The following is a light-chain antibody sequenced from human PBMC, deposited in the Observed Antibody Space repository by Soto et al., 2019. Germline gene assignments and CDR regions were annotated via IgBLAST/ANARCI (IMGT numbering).Light chain of an antibody. J-gene: IGLJ1*01. Sequence: ELTQPPSVSVSPGQTASITCSGDKLGDKYACWYQQKPGQSPVLVIYQDSKRPSGIPERFSGSNSGNTATLTISGTQAMDEADYYCQASDSSTYVFGTGTKVTVL. CDR2: QDS. V-gene: IGLV3-1*01. CDR1: KLGDKY. CDR3: QASDSSTYV.